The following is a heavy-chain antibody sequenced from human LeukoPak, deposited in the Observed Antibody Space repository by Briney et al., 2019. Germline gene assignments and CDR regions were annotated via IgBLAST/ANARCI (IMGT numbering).Heavy chain of an antibody. J-gene: IGHJ4*02. CDR3: ARDGPRDYFDY. CDR2: INPSGGST. Sequence: ASVKVSCKASGYTFTSYYMHWVRQATGQGLEWMGIINPSGGSTSYAQKFQGRVTMTRDTSTSTVYMELSSLRSEDTAVYYCARDGPRDYFDYWGQGTLVTVSS. CDR1: GYTFTSYY. V-gene: IGHV1-46*01.